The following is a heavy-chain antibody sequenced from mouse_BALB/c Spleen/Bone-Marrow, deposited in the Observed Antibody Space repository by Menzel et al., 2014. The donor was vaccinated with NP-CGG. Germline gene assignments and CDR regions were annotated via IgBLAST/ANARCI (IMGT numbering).Heavy chain of an antibody. CDR3: ARGGISVDY. CDR1: GYAFSGYW. J-gene: IGHJ2*01. CDR2: IYPGDGDT. Sequence: VQLQQSGAELVRPGSSVKISCKASGYAFSGYWMNWVKQRPGQGLEWIGQIYPGDGDTDYNGKFKGKATLTADKSSSTAYMQLSSLTSKDSAVYFCARGGISVDYWGQGTTLTVSS. V-gene: IGHV1-80*01.